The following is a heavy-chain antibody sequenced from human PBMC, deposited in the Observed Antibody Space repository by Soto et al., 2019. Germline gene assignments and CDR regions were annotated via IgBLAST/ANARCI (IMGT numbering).Heavy chain of an antibody. J-gene: IGHJ6*02. Sequence: QVPLQESGPGLVKPSETLSLTCTVSGGSISSYYWSWIRQPPGKGLDWIGYIYYSGSTNDNPYRKSRVTISVDTSKNQFSLELSSVTAADTAVYYCARDASSSYCYYYYGMDVWGQGTTVTVSS. CDR1: GGSISSYY. CDR3: ARDASSSYCYYYYGMDV. CDR2: IYYSGST. V-gene: IGHV4-59*01. D-gene: IGHD6-13*01.